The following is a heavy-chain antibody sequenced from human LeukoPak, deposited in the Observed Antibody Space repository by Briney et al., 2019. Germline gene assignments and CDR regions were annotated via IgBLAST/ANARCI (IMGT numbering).Heavy chain of an antibody. V-gene: IGHV3-30*02. J-gene: IGHJ3*02. CDR2: IRYDGSNK. D-gene: IGHD1-26*01. CDR1: GFTFSIYA. Sequence: PGGSLRLSCAASGFTFSIYAMHWVRQAPGKGLEWVAFIRYDGSNKYYADSVKGRFTISRDNSKNTLYLQMNSLRAEDTAVYYCARGPTTKAAFDIWGQGTMVTVSS. CDR3: ARGPTTKAAFDI.